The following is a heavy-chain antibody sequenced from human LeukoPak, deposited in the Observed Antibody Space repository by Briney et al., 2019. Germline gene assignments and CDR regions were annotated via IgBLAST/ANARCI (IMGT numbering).Heavy chain of an antibody. J-gene: IGHJ3*02. V-gene: IGHV3-64D*09. CDR2: ISGNGGST. Sequence: PGGSLRLSCSASRFTFSSYAMHWVRQAPGKGLEYVSGISGNGGSTHYADSVRGRFTISRDNSKNTLYLQMSSLRAEDTSVYYCVTHSHVVRGVTPNDAFDIWGQGTMVTVSS. CDR1: RFTFSSYA. CDR3: VTHSHVVRGVTPNDAFDI. D-gene: IGHD3-10*02.